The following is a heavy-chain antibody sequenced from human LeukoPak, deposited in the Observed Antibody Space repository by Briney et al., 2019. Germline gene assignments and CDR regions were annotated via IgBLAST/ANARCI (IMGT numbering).Heavy chain of an antibody. J-gene: IGHJ6*03. Sequence: SETLSLTCTVSGGSISSGSYYWSWIRQPAGKGLEWIGRIYTSGSTNYNPSLKSRVTISVHMSKDQFSLKLSSVTAADTAVYYCARGEGALAGRRWPYYFYYYMDVWGKGTTVTVSS. CDR1: GGSISSGSYY. CDR3: ARGEGALAGRRWPYYFYYYMDV. D-gene: IGHD6-19*01. V-gene: IGHV4-61*02. CDR2: IYTSGST.